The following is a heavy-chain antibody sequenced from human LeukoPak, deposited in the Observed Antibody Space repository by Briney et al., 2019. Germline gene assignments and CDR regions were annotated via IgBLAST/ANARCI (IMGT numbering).Heavy chain of an antibody. CDR2: ISGSAGST. J-gene: IGHJ4*02. CDR3: ATYDSSGYSDY. Sequence: GGSLRLSCAASGFEFGTYAMTWVRQAPGKGLEWVSTISGSAGSTNYADSVKGRFTISRDNSKNTLYLQMSSLRAEDTAVYYCATYDSSGYSDYWGQGTLVTVSS. CDR1: GFEFGTYA. V-gene: IGHV3-23*01. D-gene: IGHD3-22*01.